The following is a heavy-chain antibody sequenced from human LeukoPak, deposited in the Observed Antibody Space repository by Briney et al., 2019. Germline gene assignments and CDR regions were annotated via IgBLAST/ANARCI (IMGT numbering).Heavy chain of an antibody. J-gene: IGHJ4*02. CDR3: ARSRTSSPYDKNLNF. CDR2: ISSSINYI. Sequence: TGGSLRLSCAASGFTFSSYTMSWVREAPGKGLEWVSSISSSINYIYHADSVKGRFTISRDDAQNSVYLQMNSLKDEDTAVYHCARSRTSSPYDKNLNFWGQGTLVIVSS. V-gene: IGHV3-21*01. D-gene: IGHD1-14*01. CDR1: GFTFSSYT.